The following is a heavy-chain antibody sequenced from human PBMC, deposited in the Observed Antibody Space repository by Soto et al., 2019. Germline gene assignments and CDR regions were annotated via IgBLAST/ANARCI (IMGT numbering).Heavy chain of an antibody. J-gene: IGHJ6*02. D-gene: IGHD6-6*01. CDR1: GDSVSSNSAA. Sequence: PSQTLSLTCAISGDSVSSNSAAWNWIRQSPSRSLEWLGRTYYRSKWYNDYAVSVKSRITINPDTSKNQFSLQLNSVTPEDTSVYYCASFYSSSFGYNYGMDVWGQGTTVTVSS. CDR3: ASFYSSSFGYNYGMDV. V-gene: IGHV6-1*01. CDR2: TYYRSKWYN.